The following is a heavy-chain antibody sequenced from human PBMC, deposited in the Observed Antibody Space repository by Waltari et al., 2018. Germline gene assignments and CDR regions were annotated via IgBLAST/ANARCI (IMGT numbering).Heavy chain of an antibody. CDR2: VHQSGRS. Sequence: QVQLQESGPGMVKPSGTLSLTCTVSGDSISNNFFWSRVRQSPGKGLEWIGQVHQSGRSNYNPSLESRVTVSMDTSKNQFSLRVTSVTAADTAIYYCASDRGRGLYLDSWGQGTLVTVSP. CDR3: ASDRGRGLYLDS. V-gene: IGHV4-4*02. J-gene: IGHJ4*02. CDR1: GDSISNNFF. D-gene: IGHD2-15*01.